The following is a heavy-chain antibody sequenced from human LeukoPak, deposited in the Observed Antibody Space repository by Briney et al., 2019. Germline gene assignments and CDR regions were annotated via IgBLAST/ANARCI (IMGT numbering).Heavy chain of an antibody. V-gene: IGHV4-59*01. CDR1: GGSISSYY. J-gene: IGHJ3*02. CDR2: IYYSGST. Sequence: SETLSLTCTVSGGSISSYYWSWIRQPPGKGLEWIGYIYYSGSTNYNPSLKSRVTISVDTSKNQFSLKLSSVTAADTAVYYCARDKAGAYYYDSSGYYPGDAFDIWGQGTMVTVSS. CDR3: ARDKAGAYYYDSSGYYPGDAFDI. D-gene: IGHD3-22*01.